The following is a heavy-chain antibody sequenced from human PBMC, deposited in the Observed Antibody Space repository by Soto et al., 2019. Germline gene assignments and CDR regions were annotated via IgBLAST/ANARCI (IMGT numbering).Heavy chain of an antibody. CDR2: IYYSGST. D-gene: IGHD3-10*01. Sequence: SETLSLTCTVSGGSISSGGYYWSWIRQHPGKGLEWIGYIYYSGSTYYNPSLKSRVTISVDTSKNQFSLKLSSVTAADTAVYYCSRVGGINAFDIWGQGTMVTVSS. CDR1: GGSISSGGYY. CDR3: SRVGGINAFDI. J-gene: IGHJ3*02. V-gene: IGHV4-31*03.